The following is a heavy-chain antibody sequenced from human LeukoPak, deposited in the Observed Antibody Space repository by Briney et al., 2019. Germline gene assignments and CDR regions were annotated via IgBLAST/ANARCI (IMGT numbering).Heavy chain of an antibody. D-gene: IGHD1-14*01. Sequence: ASVTVSCKASGYTFTSYDINWVRQATGQGLEWMGWMNPNSGNTGYAQKFQGRVTMTRNTSISTAYMELSSLRSEDTAVYYCARDWGPEENWFDPWGQGTLVTVSS. CDR2: MNPNSGNT. V-gene: IGHV1-8*01. CDR1: GYTFTSYD. J-gene: IGHJ5*02. CDR3: ARDWGPEENWFDP.